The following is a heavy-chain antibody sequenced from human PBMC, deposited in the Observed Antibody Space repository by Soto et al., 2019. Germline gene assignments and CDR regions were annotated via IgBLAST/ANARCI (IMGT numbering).Heavy chain of an antibody. Sequence: ASVKVSCKASGYTFTSYGITWVRQAPGQGLEWMGWISAYNGNTNYAQKLQGRVTMTTDTSTSTAYMELRSLRSDDTAVYYCARDLWGYCGTDCYPLDVWGQGTTVTVSS. D-gene: IGHD2-21*02. CDR3: ARDLWGYCGTDCYPLDV. V-gene: IGHV1-18*01. CDR1: GYTFTSYG. J-gene: IGHJ6*02. CDR2: ISAYNGNT.